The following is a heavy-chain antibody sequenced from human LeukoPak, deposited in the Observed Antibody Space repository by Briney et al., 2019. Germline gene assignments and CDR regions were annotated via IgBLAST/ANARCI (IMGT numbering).Heavy chain of an antibody. CDR3: AALSRGYSYGLFDY. CDR2: IVVGSGNT. D-gene: IGHD5-18*01. V-gene: IGHV1-58*02. Sequence: GTSVKVSCKASGFTFTSSAMQWVRQARGQRLEWIGWIVVGSGNTNYAQKFQERVTITRDMSTSTANMELSSLRSEDTAVYYCAALSRGYSYGLFDYWGQGTLVTVSS. J-gene: IGHJ4*02. CDR1: GFTFTSSA.